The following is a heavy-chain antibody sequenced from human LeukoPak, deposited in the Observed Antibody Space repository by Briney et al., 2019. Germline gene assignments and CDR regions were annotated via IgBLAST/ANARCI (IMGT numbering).Heavy chain of an antibody. J-gene: IGHJ3*01. V-gene: IGHV3-23*01. CDR3: AKEIRYDFWSGSDAFDV. CDR2: ISGSGGST. Sequence: GGSLRLSCAASGFTFSSYAMSWVRQAPGKGLEWVSAISGSGGSTYYADSVKGRFTISRDNSKNTLYLQMNSLRAEDTAVYYCAKEIRYDFWSGSDAFDVWGQGTMVTVSS. CDR1: GFTFSSYA. D-gene: IGHD3-3*01.